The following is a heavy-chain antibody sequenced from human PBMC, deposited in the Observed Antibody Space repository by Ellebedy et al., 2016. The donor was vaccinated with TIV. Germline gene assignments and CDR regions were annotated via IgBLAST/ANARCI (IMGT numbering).Heavy chain of an antibody. D-gene: IGHD3-22*01. Sequence: SETLSLTCTVSGGSVSSYYWSWIRQPPGKGLEWIGYIYYSGSTNYNPSLKSRVTISVDTSKNHFSLRLSSVTAADTALYYCTKDMYYYDSSGLTPTFDYWGQGTLVTVSS. CDR2: IYYSGST. CDR1: GGSVSSYY. V-gene: IGHV4-59*02. CDR3: TKDMYYYDSSGLTPTFDY. J-gene: IGHJ4*02.